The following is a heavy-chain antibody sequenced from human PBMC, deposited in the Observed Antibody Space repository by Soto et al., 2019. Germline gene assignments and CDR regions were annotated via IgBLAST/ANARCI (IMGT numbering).Heavy chain of an antibody. CDR2: ISATGGGT. D-gene: IGHD3-16*01. CDR3: AKDRRAGGNSAFYFDF. CDR1: GFKFSNYA. V-gene: IGHV3-23*01. J-gene: IGHJ4*02. Sequence: GGSLRLSCAASGFKFSNYAMSWVRQAPGKGLEWVSLISATGGGTYYADSVKSRFTISRDNPHNTLYLQVHSLTAEDTAVYYCAKDRRAGGNSAFYFDFWGQGAQVTVSS.